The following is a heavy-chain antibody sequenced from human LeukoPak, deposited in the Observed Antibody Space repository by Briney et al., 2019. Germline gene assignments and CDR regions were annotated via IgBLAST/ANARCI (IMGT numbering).Heavy chain of an antibody. Sequence: GGSLRLSCAASGFIFSDYYMSWIRQTPGKGLEWVSYISTSSSTIYYADSVKGRFTVSRDNSKNTLYVQMKSLRAEDTAVYYCAKDFVVVPGNVNYFDYWGQGTLVTVSS. V-gene: IGHV3-11*01. CDR2: ISTSSSTI. CDR1: GFIFSDYY. J-gene: IGHJ4*02. D-gene: IGHD2-21*02. CDR3: AKDFVVVPGNVNYFDY.